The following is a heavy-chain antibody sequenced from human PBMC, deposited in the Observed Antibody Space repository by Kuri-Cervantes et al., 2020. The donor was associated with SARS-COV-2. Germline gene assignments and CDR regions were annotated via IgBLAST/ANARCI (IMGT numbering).Heavy chain of an antibody. Sequence: ETLSPTCAASGFTFIGNWIHWVRQAPGKGLVWVSRINPDGSYTNNADSVKGRFTLSRDNAKKMLFLQMTSLRAEDTAVYYCARLRVVPAARRMYYHYGMDVWGQGTTVTVSS. D-gene: IGHD2-2*01. CDR3: ARLRVVPAARRMYYHYGMDV. CDR1: GFTFIGNW. V-gene: IGHV3-74*01. J-gene: IGHJ6*02. CDR2: INPDGSYT.